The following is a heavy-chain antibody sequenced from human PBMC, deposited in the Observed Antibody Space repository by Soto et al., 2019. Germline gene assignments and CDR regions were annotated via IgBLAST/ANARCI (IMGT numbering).Heavy chain of an antibody. J-gene: IGHJ4*02. CDR2: IYTSGST. D-gene: IGHD2-2*01. Sequence: SETLSLTCTVSGGSISSYYWSWVRQPAGKGLGWIGRIYTSGSTNYNPSLKSRVTMSVDTSKNQFSLKLSSVTAADTAVYYCARACSSNSCYDVFDYWGQGTLVTVSS. CDR3: ARACSSNSCYDVFDY. CDR1: GGSISSYY. V-gene: IGHV4-4*07.